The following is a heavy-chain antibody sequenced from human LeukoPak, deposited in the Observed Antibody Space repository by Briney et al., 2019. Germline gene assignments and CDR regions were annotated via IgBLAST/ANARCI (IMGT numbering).Heavy chain of an antibody. CDR2: ISYDGSNK. CDR3: AKDKRYYDFWSGYPSPPYYYGMDV. CDR1: GFTFSSYG. V-gene: IGHV3-30*18. Sequence: GGSLRLSCAASGFTFSSYGMHWVRQAPGKGLEWVAVISYDGSNKYYADSVKGRFTISRDNSKNTLYLQMNSLRAEDTAVYYCAKDKRYYDFWSGYPSPPYYYGMDVWGQGTTVTVSS. J-gene: IGHJ6*02. D-gene: IGHD3-3*01.